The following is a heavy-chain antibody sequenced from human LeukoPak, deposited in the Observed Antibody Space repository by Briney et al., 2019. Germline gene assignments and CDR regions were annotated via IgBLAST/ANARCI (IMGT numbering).Heavy chain of an antibody. CDR1: GGSISSSSYY. J-gene: IGHJ2*01. CDR3: ARGKYYYGSGTYYTRSYDWYFDL. D-gene: IGHD3-10*01. Sequence: SETLSLTCTVSGGSISSSSYYWGWIRQPPGKGLEWIGRIYTSGSTNCNPSLKSRVSTSVDTSKNQFSLKLSSVTAADTAVYYCARGKYYYGSGTYYTRSYDWYFDLWGRGTLVTVSS. V-gene: IGHV4-61*02. CDR2: IYTSGST.